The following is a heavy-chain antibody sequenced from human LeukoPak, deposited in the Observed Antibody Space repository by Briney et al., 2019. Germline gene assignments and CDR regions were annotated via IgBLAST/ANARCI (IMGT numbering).Heavy chain of an antibody. V-gene: IGHV3-7*03. J-gene: IGHJ4*02. CDR1: GLIFSNYW. D-gene: IGHD6-13*01. Sequence: GGSLRLSCAASGLIFSNYWMSWVRQAPGKGLEWVANIKQDGSEKYYVDSVKGRFTISRDNAKNSLHLQMNSLRAEDTAVYYCARARWYSSSWYFDYWGQGILVTVSS. CDR2: IKQDGSEK. CDR3: ARARWYSSSWYFDY.